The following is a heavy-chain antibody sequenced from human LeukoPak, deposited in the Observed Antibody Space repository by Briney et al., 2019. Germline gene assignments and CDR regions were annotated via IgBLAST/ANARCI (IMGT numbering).Heavy chain of an antibody. CDR2: ISSSSSYI. D-gene: IGHD3-10*01. Sequence: GGSLRLSCAASGFTFSSYSMNWVRQAPGKGLEWVSSISSSSSYIYYADSVKGRFTISRDNAKNSLYLQMNTLRVEDTAVYYCAAGWGGELRYFDDWGQGTLVTVSS. J-gene: IGHJ4*02. CDR3: AAGWGGELRYFDD. V-gene: IGHV3-21*01. CDR1: GFTFSSYS.